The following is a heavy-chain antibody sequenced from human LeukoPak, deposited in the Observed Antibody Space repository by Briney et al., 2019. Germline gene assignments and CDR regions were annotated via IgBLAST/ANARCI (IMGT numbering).Heavy chain of an antibody. Sequence: GGSLRLSCAASGFTFSSYWMHWVRHAPGKGLVWVSRINSDGSSTSYADSVKGRFTISRDNAKNTLYLQMNSLRAEDTAVYYCARVSYYYGSGSYRPTAVYYFDYWGQGTLVTVSS. V-gene: IGHV3-74*01. J-gene: IGHJ4*02. CDR3: ARVSYYYGSGSYRPTAVYYFDY. CDR2: INSDGSST. D-gene: IGHD3-10*01. CDR1: GFTFSSYW.